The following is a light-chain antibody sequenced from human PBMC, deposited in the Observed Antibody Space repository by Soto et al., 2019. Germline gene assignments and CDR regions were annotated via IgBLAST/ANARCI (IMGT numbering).Light chain of an antibody. CDR1: SSNIGSNS. Sequence: QSVLTQIHSVSGTPGQRVTISCSGGSSNIGSNSVHWYQQLPGSAPKLLIYNINERPSGVPDRFSGSKSGTSXXXAISGLQSEDEADYYCAAYDDSLDGQVFGTGTXXTVL. V-gene: IGLV1-44*01. J-gene: IGLJ1*01. CDR3: AAYDDSLDGQV. CDR2: NIN.